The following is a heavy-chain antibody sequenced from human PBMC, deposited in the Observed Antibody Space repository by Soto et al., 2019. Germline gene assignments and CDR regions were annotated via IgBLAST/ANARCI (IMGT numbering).Heavy chain of an antibody. V-gene: IGHV4-34*01. CDR1: SGSFSGYY. CDR3: ARAPKVSGSSQTRPDF. Sequence: QVQLHQWGAGLLKPSETLSLACSIYSGSFSGYYWSWIRQPPGKGLEWIGEISQSGNTNYSPSLTSRDSISIDTSKKQFSLNLASVSAADTAVYYCARAPKVSGSSQTRPDFWGQGTLVTVSS. CDR2: ISQSGNT. D-gene: IGHD6-6*01. J-gene: IGHJ4*02.